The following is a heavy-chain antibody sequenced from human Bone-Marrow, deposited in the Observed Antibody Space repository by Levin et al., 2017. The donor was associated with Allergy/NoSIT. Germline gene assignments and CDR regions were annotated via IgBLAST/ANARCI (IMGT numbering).Heavy chain of an antibody. CDR2: ISGYNGNT. CDR3: ALLGNCSGGSCRVTRYYYYGMDV. Sequence: ASVKVSCKASGYTLSSYGISWVRQALGQGLEWMGWISGYNGNTNYAQKVQGRVTMTTDTSTSTAYMELTSLRSDDTAVYYCALLGNCSGGSCRVTRYYYYGMDVWGQGTTVTVSS. CDR1: GYTLSSYG. J-gene: IGHJ6*02. D-gene: IGHD2-15*01. V-gene: IGHV1-18*01.